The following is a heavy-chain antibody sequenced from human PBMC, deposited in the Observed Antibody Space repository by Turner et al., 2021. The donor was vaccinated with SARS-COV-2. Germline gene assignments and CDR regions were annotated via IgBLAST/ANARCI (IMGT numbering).Heavy chain of an antibody. CDR3: ARVPRYNWNYSFDY. CDR1: GGSISSGDYY. CDR2: IYYSGST. D-gene: IGHD1-7*01. Sequence: QVQLQESGPGLVKPSQTLSPTCTVSGGSISSGDYYWSWIRQPPGKGLEWIGYIYYSGSTYYNPSLKSRITISVDTSKNQFSLKLSSVTAADTAVYYCARVPRYNWNYSFDYWGQGTLVTVSS. V-gene: IGHV4-30-4*01. J-gene: IGHJ4*02.